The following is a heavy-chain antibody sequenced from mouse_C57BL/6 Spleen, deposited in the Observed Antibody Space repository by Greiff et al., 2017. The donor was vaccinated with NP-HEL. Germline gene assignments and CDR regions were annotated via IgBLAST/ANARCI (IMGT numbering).Heavy chain of an antibody. J-gene: IGHJ3*01. CDR1: GYTFTSYW. CDR2: IDPSDSYT. D-gene: IGHD3-2*02. V-gene: IGHV1-69*01. CDR3: AILDSAGPWFAY. Sequence: VQLQQSGAELVMPGASVKLSCKASGYTFTSYWMHWVKQRPGQGLEWIGEIDPSDSYTNYNQKFKGKSTVTVDKSSSTAYMQLSSLTSEDSAVYYCAILDSAGPWFAYWGQGTLVTVSA.